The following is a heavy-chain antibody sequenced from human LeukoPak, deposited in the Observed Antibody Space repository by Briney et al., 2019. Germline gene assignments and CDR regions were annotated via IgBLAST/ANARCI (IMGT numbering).Heavy chain of an antibody. J-gene: IGHJ4*02. CDR2: ISSSGRSI. Sequence: GGSLRLSCAASGFTFSSYEMNWVRQAPGKGLEWVSYISSSGRSINYADSVRGRFTISRDNGKNSLYLQMNSLRAEDTAVYYCARVVRAGIAAAGIDYWGQGTLVTVSS. CDR3: ARVVRAGIAAAGIDY. D-gene: IGHD6-13*01. CDR1: GFTFSSYE. V-gene: IGHV3-48*03.